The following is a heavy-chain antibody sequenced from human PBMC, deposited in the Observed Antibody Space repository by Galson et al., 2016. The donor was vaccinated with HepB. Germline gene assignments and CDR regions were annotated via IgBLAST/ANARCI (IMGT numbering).Heavy chain of an antibody. V-gene: IGHV3-7*01. D-gene: IGHD6-25*01. CDR3: VAWDSSGSH. J-gene: IGHJ4*02. CDR1: GSTFYWSW. CDR2: TNEDGSGK. Sequence: SLRLSCADSGSTFYWSWMSWIRQTPARGLEWVAHTNEDGSGKYYVDSVRGRFSISRDNVQKSLSLQMNSLRDEDTAVFYCVAWDSSGSHWGRGTLVTVSS.